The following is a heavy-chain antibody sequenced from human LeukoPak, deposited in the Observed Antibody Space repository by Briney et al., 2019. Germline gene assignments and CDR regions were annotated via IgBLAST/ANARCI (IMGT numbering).Heavy chain of an antibody. CDR2: LKSTADGETT. CDR3: AKDSRGCSSTSCYPNDY. CDR1: GFTFSSYS. J-gene: IGHJ4*02. V-gene: IGHV3-15*01. Sequence: GGSLRLSCAASGFTFSSYSMNWVRQAPGKGLEWVGRLKSTADGETTDYAAPVKGRFTISRDDSKSTLYLQMNSLKTEDTAVYYCAKDSRGCSSTSCYPNDYWGQGTLVTVSS. D-gene: IGHD2-2*01.